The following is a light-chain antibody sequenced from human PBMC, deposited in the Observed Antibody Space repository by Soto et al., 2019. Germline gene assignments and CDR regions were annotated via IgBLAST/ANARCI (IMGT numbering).Light chain of an antibody. V-gene: IGKV1-5*03. CDR2: RAS. J-gene: IGKJ4*01. CDR3: QQYYSYSLT. Sequence: DIQMTQSTSTLSASVGDRAIITCRASQSISDWLAWYQQKPGKAPNLLLYRASSLESGVPSRFRVSGSGTEFTLTISSLQPDDFATYYCQQYYSYSLTFGGGTKVEIK. CDR1: QSISDW.